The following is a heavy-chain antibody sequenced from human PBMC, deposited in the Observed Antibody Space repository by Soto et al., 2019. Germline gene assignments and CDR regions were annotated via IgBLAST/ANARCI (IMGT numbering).Heavy chain of an antibody. V-gene: IGHV3-74*01. Sequence: EVQLVESGGGLVQPGGSLRLSCAASGFTFSLYWMNWVRQAPGEGLVWVSRIDTAVLSTSETFYSDSVKGRFTISRDNAKDTVYLQMNSLRAEDTAIYYCVREGYGSVNRYFDYLGQGALVTVSS. J-gene: IGHJ4*02. CDR2: IDTAVLST. D-gene: IGHD3-10*01. CDR1: GFTFSLYW. CDR3: VREGYGSVNRYFDY.